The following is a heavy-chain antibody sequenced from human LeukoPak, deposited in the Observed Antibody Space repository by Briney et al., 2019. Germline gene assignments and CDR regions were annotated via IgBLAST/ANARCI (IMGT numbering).Heavy chain of an antibody. CDR2: ISAYNGNT. V-gene: IGHV1-18*01. J-gene: IGHJ4*02. D-gene: IGHD2-2*01. CDR3: ARVGRGSTGEYQLLPDFDY. Sequence: ASVKVSCKASGYTFTSYGISWVRQAPGQGLERMGWISAYNGNTNYAQKLQGRVTMTTDTSTSTAYMELRSLRSNDTAVYYCARVGRGSTGEYQLLPDFDYWGQGTLVTVSS. CDR1: GYTFTSYG.